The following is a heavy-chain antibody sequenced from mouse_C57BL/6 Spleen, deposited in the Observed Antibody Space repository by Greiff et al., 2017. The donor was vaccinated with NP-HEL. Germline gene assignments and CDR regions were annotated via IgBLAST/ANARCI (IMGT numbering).Heavy chain of an antibody. CDR1: GFTFSSYG. CDR2: ISSGGSYT. V-gene: IGHV5-6*02. Sequence: DVKLVESGGDLVKPGGSLKLSCAASGFTFSSYGMSWVRQTPDKRLEWVATISSGGSYTYYPDSVKGRFTISRDNAKNTLYLQMSSLKSEDTAMYYCARRNDGYYGYFDYWGQGTTLTVSS. J-gene: IGHJ2*01. CDR3: ARRNDGYYGYFDY. D-gene: IGHD2-3*01.